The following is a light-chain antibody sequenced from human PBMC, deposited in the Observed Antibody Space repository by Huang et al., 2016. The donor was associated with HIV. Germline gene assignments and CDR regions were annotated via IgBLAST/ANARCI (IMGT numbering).Light chain of an antibody. CDR3: QQRSSGVT. CDR1: QSVGNY. Sequence: IVLTQSPATLSWYPGERVTLSCRASQSVGNYIAWYQQPPGQSPSLLIYDTSNRAPGTPVRFSGSGSGTDFALTISNLESEDFAVYYCQQRSSGVTFGGGTKVQVK. V-gene: IGKV3-11*01. CDR2: DTS. J-gene: IGKJ4*01.